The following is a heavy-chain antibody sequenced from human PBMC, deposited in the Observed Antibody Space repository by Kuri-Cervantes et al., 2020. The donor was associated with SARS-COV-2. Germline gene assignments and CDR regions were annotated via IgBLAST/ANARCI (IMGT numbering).Heavy chain of an antibody. CDR1: GFTFSNFR. CDR2: INPDGSYT. CDR3: AYSPGDRKSPNWFDP. D-gene: IGHD6-13*01. V-gene: IGHV3-74*01. J-gene: IGHJ5*02. Sequence: ETLSLTCAASGFTFSNFRMHWVRQAPGKGLVWVSRINPDGSYTDYADSVKGRFTISRDNAKNTLYLQMNSLRREDTAIYYCAYSPGDRKSPNWFDPWGQGPLVTVSS.